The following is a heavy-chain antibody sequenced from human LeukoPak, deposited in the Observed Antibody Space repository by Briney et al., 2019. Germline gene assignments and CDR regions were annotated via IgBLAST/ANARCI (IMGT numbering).Heavy chain of an antibody. Sequence: PGGSLRLSCAASGFTFSSYEMHWVRQAPGKGLEYVSAISSHGDSTYYANFVKGRFIISRDNSKNTLYLQMGSLRPEDMAVYYCARDRPGDVWGEGTTVTVSS. V-gene: IGHV3-64*01. CDR2: ISSHGDST. CDR3: ARDRPGDV. CDR1: GFTFSSYE. J-gene: IGHJ6*04.